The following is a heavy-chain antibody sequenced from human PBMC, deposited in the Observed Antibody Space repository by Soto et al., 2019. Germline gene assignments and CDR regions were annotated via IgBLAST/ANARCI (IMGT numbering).Heavy chain of an antibody. CDR2: ISTTGDST. CDR1: GFIFSSYA. V-gene: IGHV3-23*01. CDR3: AKGLGGVFPDSRSFDY. Sequence: EVHLLESGGDLVQPGGSLRLSCAASGFIFSSYAMSWVRQSPGKGLEWLSTISTTGDSTFYTDSVRGRFTISSDTSRNTLYLQMNSLRAEDTAVYYCAKGLGGVFPDSRSFDYWGQGTLLTVSS. J-gene: IGHJ4*02. D-gene: IGHD2-8*02.